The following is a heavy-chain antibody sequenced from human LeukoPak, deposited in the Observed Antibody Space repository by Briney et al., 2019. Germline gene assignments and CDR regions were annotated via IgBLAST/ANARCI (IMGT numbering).Heavy chain of an antibody. D-gene: IGHD5-24*01. J-gene: IGHJ3*02. Sequence: SETLSLTCAVSGGSISSYYWSWIRQPPGKGLEWIGSIYHSGSTYYNPSLKSRVTISVDTPKNQFSLKLSSVTAADTAVYYCARDSPSRLGWLQFFQGRGARVADAFDIWGQGTMVTVSS. V-gene: IGHV4-38-2*02. CDR3: ARDSPSRLGWLQFFQGRGARVADAFDI. CDR1: GGSISSYY. CDR2: IYHSGST.